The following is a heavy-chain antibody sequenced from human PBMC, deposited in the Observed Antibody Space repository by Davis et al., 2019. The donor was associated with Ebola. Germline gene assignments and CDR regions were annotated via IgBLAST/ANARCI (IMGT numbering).Heavy chain of an antibody. V-gene: IGHV5-51*01. CDR3: ARRNYYASSVDYFFDY. CDR1: GFDFTKYW. D-gene: IGHD3-22*01. Sequence: GESLKISCKGSGFDFTKYWIAWVRQMPGKGLEWMGIIYPGDSNTRYSLSFQGQVTISADKSINTAYLQWSSLKASDTAMYYCARRNYYASSVDYFFDYWGQGTPLTVSS. J-gene: IGHJ4*02. CDR2: IYPGDSNT.